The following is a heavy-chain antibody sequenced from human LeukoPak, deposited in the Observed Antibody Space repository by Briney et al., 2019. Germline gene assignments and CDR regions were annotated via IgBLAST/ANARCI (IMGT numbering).Heavy chain of an antibody. J-gene: IGHJ4*02. V-gene: IGHV3-74*01. CDR1: GFTFSNYW. D-gene: IGHD3-22*01. CDR3: ARGGPDSSDYSSLFDY. Sequence: GGSLSLSCAVSGFTFSNYWMSWVRQAPGKGLVWVSRINSDGSSRHYADSVKGRFTISRDNAKNTLHLQMTSLRAEDTAVYYCARGGPDSSDYSSLFDYWGRGILVTVSS. CDR2: INSDGSSR.